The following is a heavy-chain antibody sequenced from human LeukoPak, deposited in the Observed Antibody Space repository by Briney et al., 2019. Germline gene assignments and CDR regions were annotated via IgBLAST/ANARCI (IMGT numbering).Heavy chain of an antibody. Sequence: GASVKVSCKASGYTFTSYDINWVRQAPGQGLEWMGWINPNSGGTNYAQKFQGRVTMTRDTSISTAYMELSRLRSDDTAVYYCAITVVVSYWGQGTLVTVSS. CDR2: INPNSGGT. D-gene: IGHD2-15*01. J-gene: IGHJ4*02. V-gene: IGHV1-2*02. CDR1: GYTFTSYD. CDR3: AITVVVSY.